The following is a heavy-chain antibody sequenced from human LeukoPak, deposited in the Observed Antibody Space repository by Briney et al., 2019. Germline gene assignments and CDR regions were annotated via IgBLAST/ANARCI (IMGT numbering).Heavy chain of an antibody. Sequence: PGGSLRLSCAASGFTFSSHWMHWVRQLPGKGLVWVSRIDSDGSNTNYADSVKGRFTISRDNAKNTLYLQMNSLRAEDTAVYYCVRGLRHCSGGDCYPLDYWGQGTLVTVSS. CDR1: GFTFSSHW. J-gene: IGHJ4*02. CDR3: VRGLRHCSGGDCYPLDY. CDR2: IDSDGSNT. D-gene: IGHD2-21*01. V-gene: IGHV3-74*01.